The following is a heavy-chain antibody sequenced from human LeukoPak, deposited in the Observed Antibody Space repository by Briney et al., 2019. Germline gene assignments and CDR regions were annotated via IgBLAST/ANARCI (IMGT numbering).Heavy chain of an antibody. CDR3: ARDRWYYGSGSSPLDY. Sequence: ASVKVSCKASGYTFTSYGISWVRQAPGQGREWMGWISAYNGNTNYAQKLQGRVTMTTDTSTSTAYMELRSLRSDDTAVYYCARDRWYYGSGSSPLDYWGQGTLVTVSS. V-gene: IGHV1-18*04. CDR1: GYTFTSYG. D-gene: IGHD3-10*01. J-gene: IGHJ4*02. CDR2: ISAYNGNT.